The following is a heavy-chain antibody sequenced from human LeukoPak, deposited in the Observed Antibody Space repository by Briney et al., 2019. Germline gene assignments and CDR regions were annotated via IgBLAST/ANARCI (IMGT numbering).Heavy chain of an antibody. D-gene: IGHD4-11*01. V-gene: IGHV1-18*01. CDR2: IAPKNGNT. CDR3: ARDASAYN. J-gene: IGHJ4*02. Sequence: ASVKVSCKAYGYSFTTYGINWVRQAPGQGLEWLGWIAPKNGNTNYLQKFQARLTLTADTSTSTVYMELRSLTFDDSAMYYCARDASAYNWGQGTLVTDS. CDR1: GYSFTTYG.